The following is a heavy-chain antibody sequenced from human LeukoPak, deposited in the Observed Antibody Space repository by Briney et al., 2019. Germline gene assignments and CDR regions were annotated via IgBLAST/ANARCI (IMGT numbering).Heavy chain of an antibody. CDR2: IIPIFGTA. CDR1: GYTFTVYF. V-gene: IGHV1-69*13. D-gene: IGHD1-26*01. J-gene: IGHJ4*02. CDR3: ARENSGSYLYYFDY. Sequence: SMKVSCKASGYTFTVYFIHWVRQAPGQGLEWMGGIIPIFGTANYAQKFQGRVTITADESTSTAYMELSSLRSEDTAVYYCARENSGSYLYYFDYWGQGTLVTVSS.